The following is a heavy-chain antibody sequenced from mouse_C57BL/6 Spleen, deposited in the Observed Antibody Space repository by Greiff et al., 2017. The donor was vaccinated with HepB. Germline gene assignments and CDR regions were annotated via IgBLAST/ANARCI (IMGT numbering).Heavy chain of an antibody. CDR1: GYTFTSYW. D-gene: IGHD2-1*01. J-gene: IGHJ2*01. CDR3: ARDIYYGNYGYFDY. Sequence: QVQLQQPGAELVKPGASVKLSCKASGYTFTSYWMHWVKQRPGQGLEWIGMIHPNSGSTNYNEKFKSKATLTVDKSSSTAYMQLSSLTSEDSAVYYRARDIYYGNYGYFDYWGQGTTLTVSS. V-gene: IGHV1-64*01. CDR2: IHPNSGST.